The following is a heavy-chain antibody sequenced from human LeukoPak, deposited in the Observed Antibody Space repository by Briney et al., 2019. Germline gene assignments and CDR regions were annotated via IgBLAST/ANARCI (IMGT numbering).Heavy chain of an antibody. J-gene: IGHJ4*02. V-gene: IGHV4-34*01. Sequence: MPSETLSLTCAVYGGSFSGYYWSWIRQPPGKGLEWIGEINRSGSTNYNPSLKSRVTISVDTSKNQFSLKLSSVTAADTAVYYCARGSGYSYGYHYWGQGTLVTVSS. D-gene: IGHD5-18*01. CDR2: INRSGST. CDR3: ARGSGYSYGYHY. CDR1: GGSFSGYY.